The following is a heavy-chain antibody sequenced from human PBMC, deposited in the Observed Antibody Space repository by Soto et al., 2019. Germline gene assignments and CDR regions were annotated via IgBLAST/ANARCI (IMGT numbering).Heavy chain of an antibody. CDR3: ARRPLPGYSYGPDHAAFDI. CDR1: GYTFTSYY. D-gene: IGHD5-18*01. V-gene: IGHV1-46*01. J-gene: IGHJ3*02. Sequence: ASVKVSCKASGYTFTSYYMHWVRQAPGQGLDWMGIIYPSGGSTSYAQKFQGRVTMTRDTSTSTVYMELSSLRSEDTAVYYCARRPLPGYSYGPDHAAFDIWGQGTMVTVSS. CDR2: IYPSGGST.